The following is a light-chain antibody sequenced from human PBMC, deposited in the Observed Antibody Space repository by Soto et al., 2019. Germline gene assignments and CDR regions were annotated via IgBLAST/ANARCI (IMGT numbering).Light chain of an antibody. CDR2: EVS. CDR1: SSDVGGYNY. V-gene: IGLV2-8*01. J-gene: IGLJ1*01. CDR3: SSYAGSNNRV. Sequence: QSALTQPPSASGSPGQSVTISCTGTSSDVGGYNYVSWYQQHPGKAPKLMIYEVSKRPSGVPDRFSGSKSGNTASLTVSGLQAEADADYYCSSYAGSNNRVFGAGTKVTVL.